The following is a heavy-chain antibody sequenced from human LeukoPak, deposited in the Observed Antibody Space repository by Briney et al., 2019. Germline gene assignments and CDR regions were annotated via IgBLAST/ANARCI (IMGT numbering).Heavy chain of an antibody. CDR2: IWYDGSNK. V-gene: IGHV3-33*06. J-gene: IGHJ5*02. CDR3: AKNQFPGMGNWFDP. Sequence: GGSLRLSCAASGFTFSSYGMPWVRQAPGKGLEWVAVIWYDGSNKYCADSVKGRFTISRDNSKNTLYLQMNSLRAEDTAVYYCAKNQFPGMGNWFDPWGQGTLVTVSS. CDR1: GFTFSSYG. D-gene: IGHD1-14*01.